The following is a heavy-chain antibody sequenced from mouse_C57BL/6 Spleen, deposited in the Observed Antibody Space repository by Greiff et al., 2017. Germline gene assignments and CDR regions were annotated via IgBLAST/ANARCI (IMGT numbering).Heavy chain of an antibody. Sequence: QVHVQQSGAELVKPGASVKLSCKASGYTFTEYWIHWVKQRPGQGLEWIGWFYPGSGSIKYNEKFKDKATLTADKSSSTDYMELSSVTSEDSAVYFCAKHEDHWYYFDYWGQGTTLTVSS. D-gene: IGHD4-1*01. V-gene: IGHV1-62-2*01. CDR1: GYTFTEYW. J-gene: IGHJ2*01. CDR2: FYPGSGSI. CDR3: AKHEDHWYYFDY.